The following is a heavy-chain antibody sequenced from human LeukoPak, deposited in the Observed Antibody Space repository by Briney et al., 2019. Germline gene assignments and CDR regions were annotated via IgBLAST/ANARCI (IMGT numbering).Heavy chain of an antibody. V-gene: IGHV3-30*03. CDR3: ATGGTHTAMVDY. D-gene: IGHD5-18*01. CDR1: GFTFSSYG. Sequence: GRSLRLSCAASGFTFSSYGMHWVRQAPGKGLEWVAVISYDGSNKYYADSVKGRFTISRDNSKNTLYLQMNSLRAEDTAVYYCATGGTHTAMVDYWGQGTLVTVSS. J-gene: IGHJ4*02. CDR2: ISYDGSNK.